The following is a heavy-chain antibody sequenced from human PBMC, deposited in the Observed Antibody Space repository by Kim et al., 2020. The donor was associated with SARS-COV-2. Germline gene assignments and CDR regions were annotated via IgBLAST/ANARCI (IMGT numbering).Heavy chain of an antibody. D-gene: IGHD6-13*01. Sequence: SETLSLTCAVSGGSISSGGYSWSWIRQPPGKGLEWIGYIYHSGSTYYNPSLKSRVTISVDRSKNQFSLKLSSVTAADTAVYYCARGGGYTAGGIAAAGLDYWGQGTLVTVSS. CDR3: ARGGGYTAGGIAAAGLDY. V-gene: IGHV4-30-2*01. CDR2: IYHSGST. J-gene: IGHJ4*02. CDR1: GGSISSGGYS.